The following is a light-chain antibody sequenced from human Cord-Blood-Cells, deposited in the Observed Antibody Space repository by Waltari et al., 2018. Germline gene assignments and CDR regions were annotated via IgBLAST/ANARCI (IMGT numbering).Light chain of an antibody. J-gene: IGKJ4*01. Sequence: DIQMPQSPSSLSASVGDRATITCRASQSISSYLNWYQQKPGKAPKLLIYAASSLQSGVPSRFSGSGSGTDFTLTISSLQPEDFATYYCQQSYSTLALTFGGGTKVEIK. V-gene: IGKV1-39*01. CDR2: AAS. CDR1: QSISSY. CDR3: QQSYSTLALT.